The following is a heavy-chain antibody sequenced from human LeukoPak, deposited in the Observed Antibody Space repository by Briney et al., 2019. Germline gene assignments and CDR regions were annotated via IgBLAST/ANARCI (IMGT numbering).Heavy chain of an antibody. Sequence: GGSLRLSCATSGFTFRDYWIHWVRQAPGGGLVWVGRIDNDGSDTIYADSVNGRFTVSRDNAKNTLYLQMNSLSAEDTAVYFCARGGFSRGFDVWGQGTVVTVSS. CDR1: GFTFRDYW. J-gene: IGHJ3*01. CDR3: ARGGFSRGFDV. CDR2: IDNDGSDT. D-gene: IGHD5-12*01. V-gene: IGHV3-74*01.